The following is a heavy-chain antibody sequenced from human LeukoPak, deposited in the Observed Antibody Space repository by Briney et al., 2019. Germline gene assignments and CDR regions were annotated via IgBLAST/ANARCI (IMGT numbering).Heavy chain of an antibody. CDR1: GFTFSNAW. J-gene: IGHJ4*02. D-gene: IGHD6-13*01. CDR3: TTTWEVSAAADY. Sequence: GGSLRLSCAASGFTFSNAWMSWVRQAPGKGLEWVGRIKSKTDGGTTDYAAPVKGRFTISRDDSKNTLYLQMNSLKTEDTAVYYCTTTWEVSAAADYWGQGTLVTVSS. CDR2: IKSKTDGGTT. V-gene: IGHV3-15*01.